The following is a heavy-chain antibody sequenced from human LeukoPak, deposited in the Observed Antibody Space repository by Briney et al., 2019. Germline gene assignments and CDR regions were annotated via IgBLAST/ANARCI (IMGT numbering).Heavy chain of an antibody. D-gene: IGHD3-22*01. J-gene: IGHJ4*02. CDR2: INHSGST. V-gene: IGHV4-34*01. CDR3: VRGKYYYDSSGTNGDY. Sequence: SETLSLTCAVYGGSFSGYYWSWIRQPPGKGLEWIGEINHSGSTNYNPSLKSRVTISVDTSKNQLSLKWSSVTAADTAVYYCVRGKYYYDSSGTNGDYWGQGTLVTVSS. CDR1: GGSFSGYY.